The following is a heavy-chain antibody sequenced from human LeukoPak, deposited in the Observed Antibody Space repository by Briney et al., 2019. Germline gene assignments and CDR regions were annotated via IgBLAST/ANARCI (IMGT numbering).Heavy chain of an antibody. D-gene: IGHD3-10*01. CDR1: GFTFSDYY. V-gene: IGHV3-11*01. CDR2: ISSSGSTI. Sequence: PGGSLRLSCAASGFTFSDYYMSWIRQAPGKGLEWVSYISSSGSTIYYADSVKGRFTISRDNAKNSLYLQMNSLRAEDTAVSYCARDTYYYGSGSTPPRDAFDIWGQGTMVTVSS. J-gene: IGHJ3*02. CDR3: ARDTYYYGSGSTPPRDAFDI.